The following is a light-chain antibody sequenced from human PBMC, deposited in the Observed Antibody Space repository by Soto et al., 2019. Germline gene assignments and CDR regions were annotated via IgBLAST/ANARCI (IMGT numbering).Light chain of an antibody. CDR1: SSDVGSYNF. CDR3: CSYAASSTLYV. Sequence: QSVLTQPASVSGSPGQSITISCTGTSSDVGSYNFVSWYQQHPGKAPKLVIYEGNKRPSGVSNRFSGSKSGNTASLTISGLQAEDEADYYCCSYAASSTLYVFGTGTKVTVL. V-gene: IGLV2-23*01. J-gene: IGLJ1*01. CDR2: EGN.